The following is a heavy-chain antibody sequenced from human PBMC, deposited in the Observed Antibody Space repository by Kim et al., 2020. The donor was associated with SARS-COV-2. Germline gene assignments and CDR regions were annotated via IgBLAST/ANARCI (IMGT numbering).Heavy chain of an antibody. J-gene: IGHJ5*02. Sequence: NPSLKGRVTISVDTSEIQFSLELSSVTAADTAVYYCARHRLYTISASIYPWGQGTLVTVSS. CDR3: ARHRLYTISASIYP. V-gene: IGHV4-39*01. D-gene: IGHD3-9*01.